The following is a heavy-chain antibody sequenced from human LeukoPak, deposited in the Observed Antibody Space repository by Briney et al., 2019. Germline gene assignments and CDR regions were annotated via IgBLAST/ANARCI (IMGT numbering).Heavy chain of an antibody. Sequence: PGGSLRLSCAASGFTFSSYAMSWVRQAPGKGLEWVSAISGSGGSTYYADSVKGRFTISRDNSKNTLYLQMNSLRAEDTAVYYCAKDVSWYSSSSKYFQHWGQGTLVTVSS. CDR1: GFTFSSYA. CDR2: ISGSGGST. D-gene: IGHD6-6*01. CDR3: AKDVSWYSSSSKYFQH. J-gene: IGHJ1*01. V-gene: IGHV3-23*01.